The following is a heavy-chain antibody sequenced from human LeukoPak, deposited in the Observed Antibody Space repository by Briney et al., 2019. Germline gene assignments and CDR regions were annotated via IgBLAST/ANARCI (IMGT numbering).Heavy chain of an antibody. V-gene: IGHV4-34*01. Sequence: SETLSLTCAVYGGSFSGYYWSWIRQPPGKGLEWIGEINHSGSTNYNPSLKSRVTISVDTSKNQFSLKLSSVTAADTAVYYCARGPGVYSYVPPFFDHWGQGTLVTVSS. CDR1: GGSFSGYY. J-gene: IGHJ4*02. CDR2: INHSGST. CDR3: ARGPGVYSYVPPFFDH. D-gene: IGHD5-18*01.